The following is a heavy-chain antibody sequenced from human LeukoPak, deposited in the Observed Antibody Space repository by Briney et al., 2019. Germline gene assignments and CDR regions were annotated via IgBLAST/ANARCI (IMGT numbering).Heavy chain of an antibody. CDR2: ISSSSDRM. J-gene: IGHJ5*02. D-gene: IGHD6-19*01. CDR3: AKDLVSSGWSSSLFDP. CDR1: GFTFSSYA. V-gene: IGHV3-23*01. Sequence: PGGSLGLSCAASGFTFSSYAMNWVRQAPGKGLEWVSGISSSSDRMYYADSVKGRFTISRDNSKNTLYLQMNSLRAEDTAVYYCAKDLVSSGWSSSLFDPWGQGTLVTVSS.